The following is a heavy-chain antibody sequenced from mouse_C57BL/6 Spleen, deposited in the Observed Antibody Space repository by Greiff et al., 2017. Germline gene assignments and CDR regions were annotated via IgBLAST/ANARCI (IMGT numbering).Heavy chain of an antibody. CDR1: GYTFTSYT. CDR2: INPSSGYT. D-gene: IGHD1-1*01. V-gene: IGHV1-4*01. CDR3: ARDPITTVVAPFDY. J-gene: IGHJ2*01. Sequence: VQGVESGAELARPGASVKMSCKASGYTFTSYTMHWVKQRPGQGLEWIGYINPSSGYTKYNQKFKDKATLTADKSSSTAYMQLSSLTSEDSAVYYCARDPITTVVAPFDYWGQGTTLTVSS.